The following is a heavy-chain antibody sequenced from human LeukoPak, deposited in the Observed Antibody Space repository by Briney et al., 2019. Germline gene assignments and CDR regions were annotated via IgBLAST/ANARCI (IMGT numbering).Heavy chain of an antibody. V-gene: IGHV3-9*03. CDR1: GSTFDDYA. D-gene: IGHD6-19*01. Sequence: GGSLRLSCAASGSTFDDYAMHWVRQAPGKGLEWVSGISWNSGSIGYADSVKGRFTISRDNAKNSLYLQMNSLRAEDMALYYCAKQQWLVEAFDIWGQGTMVTVSS. CDR3: AKQQWLVEAFDI. J-gene: IGHJ3*02. CDR2: ISWNSGSI.